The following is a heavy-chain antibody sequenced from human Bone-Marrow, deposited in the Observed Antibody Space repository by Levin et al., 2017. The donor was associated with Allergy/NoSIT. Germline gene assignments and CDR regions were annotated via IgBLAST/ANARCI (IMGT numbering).Heavy chain of an antibody. CDR2: IFYSGST. D-gene: IGHD3-10*01. CDR1: GGSISGYY. CDR3: ARSVAGEFDY. J-gene: IGHJ4*02. V-gene: IGHV4-59*01. Sequence: PSETLSLTCTVSGGSISGYYWSWVRQPPGKGLEWVGHIFYSGSTNYNPSLKSRVTISINTSKNQFSLNLTSVTAADTAFYFCARSVAGEFDYWGQGTLVTVSS.